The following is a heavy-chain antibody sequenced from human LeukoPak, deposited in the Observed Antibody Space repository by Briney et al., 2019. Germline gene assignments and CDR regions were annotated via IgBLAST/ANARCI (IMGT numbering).Heavy chain of an antibody. V-gene: IGHV3-7*05. CDR3: IYSSGWYVPFHY. J-gene: IGHJ4*02. CDR1: GLPFSSYW. D-gene: IGHD6-19*01. CDR2: IKQDGSEK. Sequence: GGSLRLSCPASGLPFSSYWMSGFRQPPGKGLEWVANIKQDGSEKYYVDSVKGRFTISRDNAKTSLYLQMNSLRAEDTAVYYCIYSSGWYVPFHYWGQGTLVTVSS.